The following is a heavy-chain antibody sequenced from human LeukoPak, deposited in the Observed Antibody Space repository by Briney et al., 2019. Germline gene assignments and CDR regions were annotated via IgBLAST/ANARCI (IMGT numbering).Heavy chain of an antibody. CDR1: GFTFSSYR. J-gene: IGHJ4*02. CDR2: ISSSSSYI. D-gene: IGHD5-18*01. Sequence: GGSLRLSCAASGFTFSSYRMNWVRQAPGKGLEWASSISSSSSYIYYADSVKGRFTISRDNAKNSLYLQMNSLRAEDTAVYYCAREDTAMVLDYWGQGTLVTVSS. CDR3: AREDTAMVLDY. V-gene: IGHV3-21*01.